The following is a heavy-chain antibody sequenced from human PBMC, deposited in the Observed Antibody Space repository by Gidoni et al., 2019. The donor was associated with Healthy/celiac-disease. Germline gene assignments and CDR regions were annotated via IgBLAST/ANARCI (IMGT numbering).Heavy chain of an antibody. CDR2: IYYSGST. D-gene: IGHD4-17*01. V-gene: IGHV4-39*01. Sequence: QLQLQESGPGLVKPSETLSLTCPVSGGSISSSSYYWGWIRQPPGKGLWWSGSIYYSGSTYYNPSLKSRVPISVDTSKSQFSLKLSSVTAADTAVYYCARRSYGDFGWGYWGQGTLVTVSS. J-gene: IGHJ4*02. CDR1: GGSISSSSYY. CDR3: ARRSYGDFGWGY.